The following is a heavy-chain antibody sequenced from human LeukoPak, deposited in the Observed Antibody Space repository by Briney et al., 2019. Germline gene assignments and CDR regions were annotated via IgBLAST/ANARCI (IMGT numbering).Heavy chain of an antibody. CDR1: GASISSSY. Sequence: SETLSLTCTVSGASISSSYFTWIRQSAGEGLEWIGRMSSGSSTTYNPSFYGRVTMSLDPSKRQFSLPIWSVAGADTAVYYCARDQNYYVSSGYYYAAYLQHWGEGILVTVS. J-gene: IGHJ1*01. D-gene: IGHD3-22*01. CDR2: MSSGSST. V-gene: IGHV4-4*07. CDR3: ARDQNYYVSSGYYYAAYLQH.